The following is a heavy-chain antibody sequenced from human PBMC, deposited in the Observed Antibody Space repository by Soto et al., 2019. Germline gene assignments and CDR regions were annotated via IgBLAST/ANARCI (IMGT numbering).Heavy chain of an antibody. J-gene: IGHJ4*02. CDR2: ISAYDGNT. CDR1: GYTFSSFG. CDR3: ARDDARLSTINIDC. Sequence: ASVKVSCKASGYTFSSFGISWVRQAPGQGLEWMGWISAYDGNTNYAQKLQGRVTLTTDTSTNTVYMELRSLTSDDTAVYYWARDDARLSTINIDCWGQGTLVTVSA. D-gene: IGHD4-4*01. V-gene: IGHV1-18*01.